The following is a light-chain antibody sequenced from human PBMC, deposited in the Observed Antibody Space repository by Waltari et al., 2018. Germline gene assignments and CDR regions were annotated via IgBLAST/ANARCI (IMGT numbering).Light chain of an antibody. Sequence: EIVMTQSPATLSVSPGERATLSCRASQTVSVSLAWYQQKPGQAPNLLIYDTSTRATGVPARFSGSGSGTDFTLTISSLQSEDFAIYYCQQYNISPRTFGEGTRVEIK. CDR2: DTS. V-gene: IGKV3D-15*01. CDR3: QQYNISPRT. J-gene: IGKJ1*01. CDR1: QTVSVS.